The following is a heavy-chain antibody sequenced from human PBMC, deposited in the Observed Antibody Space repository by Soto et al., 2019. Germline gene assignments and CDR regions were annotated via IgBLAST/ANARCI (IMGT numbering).Heavy chain of an antibody. Sequence: QPGGSLRLSCAASVFTFISYGMHWVRQAPGKGLEWVAVISYDGSNKYYADSVKGRFTISRDNSKNTLYLQMNSLRAEDTTVYYCAKAQADFWSGYSNRPPVGGVYYYGMDVWGQGTTVTVSS. V-gene: IGHV3-30*18. J-gene: IGHJ6*02. CDR2: ISYDGSNK. CDR1: VFTFISYG. D-gene: IGHD3-3*01. CDR3: AKAQADFWSGYSNRPPVGGVYYYGMDV.